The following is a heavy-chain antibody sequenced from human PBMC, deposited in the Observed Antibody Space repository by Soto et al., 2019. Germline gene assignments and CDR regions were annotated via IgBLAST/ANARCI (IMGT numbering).Heavy chain of an antibody. D-gene: IGHD3-22*01. Sequence: GGSLRLSCAASGFTFSSYWMHWVRQAPGKGLVWVSRINSDGSSTSYADSVKGRFTISRDNAKNTLYLQMNSLRAEDTAVYYCARDPYYYDSSAQSGGLDAFDIWGQGTMVTVSS. CDR1: GFTFSSYW. V-gene: IGHV3-74*01. CDR3: ARDPYYYDSSAQSGGLDAFDI. CDR2: INSDGSST. J-gene: IGHJ3*02.